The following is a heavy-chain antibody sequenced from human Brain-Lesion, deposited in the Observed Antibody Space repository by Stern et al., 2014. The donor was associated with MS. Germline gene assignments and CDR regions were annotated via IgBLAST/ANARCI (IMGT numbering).Heavy chain of an antibody. Sequence: QVQLVQSGAELKKPGSSVKVSCKASGGTFSSYTVSWVRQAPGQGLEWMGKSIPILGVANYAPKFQGRVTITADKFTGTAYMEVTSLRSEDTAIYYCTTSQYGLDAWGQGTTVTVSS. J-gene: IGHJ6*02. CDR1: GGTFSSYT. CDR2: SIPILGVA. V-gene: IGHV1-69*02. D-gene: IGHD1-14*01. CDR3: TTSQYGLDA.